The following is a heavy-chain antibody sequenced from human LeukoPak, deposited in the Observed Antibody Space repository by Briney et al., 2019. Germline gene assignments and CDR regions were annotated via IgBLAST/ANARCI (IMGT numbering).Heavy chain of an antibody. Sequence: GGSLRLSCAASGFIFKNYEMNWVRQAPGGGLEWVSSVSSSATTIYYTDSVKGQFTISRDNAKNSLFLQMNSLRVEDTAVYYCVRVYCSTTSCYGVDSWGQGTLVTVSS. CDR3: VRVYCSTTSCYGVDS. CDR2: VSSSATTI. CDR1: GFIFKNYE. V-gene: IGHV3-48*03. J-gene: IGHJ4*02. D-gene: IGHD2-2*01.